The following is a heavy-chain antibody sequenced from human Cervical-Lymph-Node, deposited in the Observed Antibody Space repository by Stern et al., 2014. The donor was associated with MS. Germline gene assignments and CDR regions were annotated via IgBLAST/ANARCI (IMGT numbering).Heavy chain of an antibody. V-gene: IGHV4-4*02. CDR2: IYHSGTT. CDR1: GGSISSGYW. D-gene: IGHD4-23*01. J-gene: IGHJ4*02. CDR3: ARNGGNYAFDY. Sequence: QLQESGPGLVKPSGTLSLTCAVSGGSISSGYWWSWVRQPPGQGLEWIGEIYHSGTTNYNPSLKSRVTISVDTSKTHFSLKMNSVNAADTAVYYCARNGGNYAFDYWGQGTLVAVSS.